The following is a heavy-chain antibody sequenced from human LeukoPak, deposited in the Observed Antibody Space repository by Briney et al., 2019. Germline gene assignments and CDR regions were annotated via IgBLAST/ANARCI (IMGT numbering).Heavy chain of an antibody. CDR2: ISYDGSNR. D-gene: IGHD3-10*01. CDR3: ARGRLHYYGSGSYYKVRNYYYYYMDV. J-gene: IGHJ6*03. CDR1: GFTFSSYG. Sequence: GGSLRLSCAVSGFTFSSYGMHWVRQAPGKGLEWVAVISYDGSNRYYADSVKGRFTISRDTSKNTLYLQMNSLRTEDTAVYYCARGRLHYYGSGSYYKVRNYYYYYMDVWGKGTTVTVSS. V-gene: IGHV3-30*03.